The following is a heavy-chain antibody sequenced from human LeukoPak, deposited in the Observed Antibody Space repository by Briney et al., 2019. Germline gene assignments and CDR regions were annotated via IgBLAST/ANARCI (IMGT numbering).Heavy chain of an antibody. CDR3: ARDTYDSSGYDAFDI. CDR2: ISASSSYT. D-gene: IGHD3-22*01. J-gene: IGHJ3*02. CDR1: GIPFSDYY. Sequence: PGGSLRLSCVVSGIPFSDYYMNWIRQTPGKGLEWISYISASSSYTDYADSVKGQFTISRDNSKNTLYLQMNSLRAEDTAVYYCARDTYDSSGYDAFDIWGQGTMVTVSS. V-gene: IGHV3-11*06.